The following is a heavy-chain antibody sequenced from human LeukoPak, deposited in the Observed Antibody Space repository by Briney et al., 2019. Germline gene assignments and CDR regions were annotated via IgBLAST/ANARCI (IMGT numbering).Heavy chain of an antibody. D-gene: IGHD4-17*01. Sequence: SETLSLTCTVSGGSISSSSYYWGWIRQPPGTGLEWIGSIYYSGSTYYNPSLKSRVTISVDTSKNQFSLKLSSVTAADTAVYYCARNPRMTSSQMTTVDYWGQGTLVTVSS. V-gene: IGHV4-39*01. CDR1: GGSISSSSYY. CDR3: ARNPRMTSSQMTTVDY. J-gene: IGHJ4*02. CDR2: IYYSGST.